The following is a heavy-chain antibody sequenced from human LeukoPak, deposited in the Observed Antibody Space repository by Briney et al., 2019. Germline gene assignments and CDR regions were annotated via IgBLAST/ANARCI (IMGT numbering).Heavy chain of an antibody. CDR2: ISSSGSTI. D-gene: IGHD1-26*01. CDR1: GFTFSSYE. V-gene: IGHV3-48*03. J-gene: IGHJ4*02. CDR3: ASAAGWESAY. Sequence: PGGSLRLSCAASGFTFSSYEMNWVRQAPGKGLEWVSYISSSGSTIYYADSVKGRFAISRDNAKNSLYLQMNSLRAEDTAVYYCASAAGWESAYWGQGTLVTVSS.